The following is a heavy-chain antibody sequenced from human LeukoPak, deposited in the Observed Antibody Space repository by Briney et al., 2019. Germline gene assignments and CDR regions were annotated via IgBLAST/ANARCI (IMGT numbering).Heavy chain of an antibody. CDR3: ARGGGDFWSGYYVATLAFDY. CDR2: ASHDGST. CDR1: GYSISSDYS. V-gene: IGHV4-38-2*02. D-gene: IGHD3-3*01. J-gene: IGHJ4*02. Sequence: SETLSLTCSVSGYSISSDYSWGWIRLSPGKGLEWIGTASHDGSTQYNPSLKSRVSISVDTSKNQFSLHLKSVTAADTAVYYCARGGGDFWSGYYVATLAFDYWGQGTLVTVSS.